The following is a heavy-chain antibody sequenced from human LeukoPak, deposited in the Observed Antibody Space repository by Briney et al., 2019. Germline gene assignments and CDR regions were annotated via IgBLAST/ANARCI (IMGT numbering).Heavy chain of an antibody. J-gene: IGHJ4*02. CDR1: GFTFDDYT. D-gene: IGHD2-21*02. Sequence: GGSLRLSCAASGFTFDDYTMHWVRQTPGKGLEWVSLISWDSDSIYYVDSVKGRFIISRDNSKNSPYLQMNSLRTEDTALYYCVRAHQINGDYYAPNYFDSWVQGTLVTVSS. V-gene: IGHV3-43*01. CDR3: VRAHQINGDYYAPNYFDS. CDR2: ISWDSDSI.